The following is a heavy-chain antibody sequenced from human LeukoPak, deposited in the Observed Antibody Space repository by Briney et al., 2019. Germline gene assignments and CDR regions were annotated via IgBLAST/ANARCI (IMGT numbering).Heavy chain of an antibody. D-gene: IGHD6-6*01. J-gene: IGHJ4*02. CDR3: ARARWQLVPYIDS. CDR2: INPNSGGT. V-gene: IGHV1-2*02. CDR1: GYTFTDYY. Sequence: ASMKVSCNASGYTFTDYYIRWVRHAPGQGLEWMGWINPNSGGTNIAQKFQGRVAMTRDTSISTAYMELGSLRSDDTAVYYCARARWQLVPYIDSWGQGTLVTVSS.